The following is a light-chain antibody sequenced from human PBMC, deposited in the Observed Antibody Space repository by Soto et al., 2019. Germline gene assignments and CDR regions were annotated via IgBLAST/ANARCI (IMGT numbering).Light chain of an antibody. Sequence: DIQMTQSPSSLSASVGDRVTITCRASQSISSYLNWYQQKPGKAPKLLIYAASSLQSGVPSRFSGSGSGTDFTLPISSLQPEDFATYYCQQSYSTPYTFGQGTTVDIK. J-gene: IGKJ2*01. CDR3: QQSYSTPYT. CDR2: AAS. V-gene: IGKV1-39*01. CDR1: QSISSY.